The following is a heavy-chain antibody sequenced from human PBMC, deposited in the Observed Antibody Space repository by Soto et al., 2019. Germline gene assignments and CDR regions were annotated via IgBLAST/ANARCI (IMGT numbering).Heavy chain of an antibody. D-gene: IGHD2-15*01. J-gene: IGHJ6*02. CDR2: INHSGST. CDR3: ARGPIQRVVVVVAATRYGMDV. V-gene: IGHV4-34*01. CDR1: GGSFSGYY. Sequence: QVQLQQWGAGLLKPSETPSLTCAVYGGSFSGYYWSWIRQPPGKGLEWIGEINHSGSTNYNPSLKRRVTISVDTSKNQFSLKLSSVTAADTAVYYCARGPIQRVVVVVAATRYGMDVWGQGTTVTVSS.